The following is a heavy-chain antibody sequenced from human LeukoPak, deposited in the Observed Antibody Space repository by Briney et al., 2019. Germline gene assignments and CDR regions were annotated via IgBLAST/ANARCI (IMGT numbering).Heavy chain of an antibody. Sequence: ASVKVSCKASGYTFTSYGISWVRQAPGQGLEWMGWISAYNGNTNYAQKLQGRVTMTTDTSTCTAYMELRSLRSDDTAVYYCARDLHSSGYYPRFDYWGQGTLVTVSS. J-gene: IGHJ4*02. CDR3: ARDLHSSGYYPRFDY. CDR1: GYTFTSYG. CDR2: ISAYNGNT. D-gene: IGHD3-22*01. V-gene: IGHV1-18*01.